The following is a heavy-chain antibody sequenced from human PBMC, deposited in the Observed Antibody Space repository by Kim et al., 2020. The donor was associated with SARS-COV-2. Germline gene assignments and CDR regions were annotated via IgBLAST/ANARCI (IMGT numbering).Heavy chain of an antibody. V-gene: IGHV7-4-1*02. J-gene: IGHJ3*02. D-gene: IGHD3-16*02. CDR1: GYTFTSYA. CDR3: ARVGGGRTFGGVIVIFGAFDI. CDR2: INTNTGNP. Sequence: ASVKVSCKASGYTFTSYAMNWVRQAPGQGLEWMGWINTNTGNPTYAQGFTGRFVFSLDTSVSTAYLQISSLKAEDTAVYYCARVGGGRTFGGVIVIFGAFDIWGQGTMVTVSS.